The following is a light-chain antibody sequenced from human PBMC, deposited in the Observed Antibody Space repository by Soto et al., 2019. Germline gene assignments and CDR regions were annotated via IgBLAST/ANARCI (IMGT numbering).Light chain of an antibody. CDR1: QDLSSW. Sequence: IQMTQSPCSVSASVGDRVTITCRASQDLSSWLAWYQQKPGKAPKLLISAASSLQSGVPSRFSGSGSGTDFTLTIRSLQPADVATYYCQQPIRFPITFGQGTRLEIK. CDR2: AAS. CDR3: QQPIRFPIT. J-gene: IGKJ5*01. V-gene: IGKV1D-12*01.